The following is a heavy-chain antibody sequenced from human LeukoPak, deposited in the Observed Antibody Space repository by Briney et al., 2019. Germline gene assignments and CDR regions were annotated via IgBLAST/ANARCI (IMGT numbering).Heavy chain of an antibody. CDR1: GGSISSYY. J-gene: IGHJ4*02. CDR3: AREKTGYSSSWYIFDY. V-gene: IGHV4-59*12. CDR2: IYYSGST. Sequence: SETLSLTCTVSGGSISSYYWSWIRQPPGKGLEWIGYIYYSGSTNYNPSLKSRVTISVDTSKNQFSLKLSSVTAADTAVYYCAREKTGYSSSWYIFDYWGQGTLVTVSS. D-gene: IGHD6-13*01.